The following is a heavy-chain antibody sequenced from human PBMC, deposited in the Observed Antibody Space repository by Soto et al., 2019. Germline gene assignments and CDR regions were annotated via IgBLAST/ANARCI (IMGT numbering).Heavy chain of an antibody. J-gene: IGHJ5*02. D-gene: IGHD3-10*01. V-gene: IGHV4-30-2*01. CDR3: ARXLWFGELSPSEYNWFDP. CDR2: IYHSGST. Sequence: SETLSLTCAVSGGSISSGGYSWSWIRQPPGKGLEWIGYIYHSGSTYYNPSLKSRVTISVDRSKNQFSLKLSSVTAADTAVYYCARXLWFGELSPSEYNWFDPWGQGTLVTVSS. CDR1: GGSISSGGYS.